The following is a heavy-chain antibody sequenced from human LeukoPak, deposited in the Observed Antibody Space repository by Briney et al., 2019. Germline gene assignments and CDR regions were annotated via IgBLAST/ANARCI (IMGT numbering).Heavy chain of an antibody. J-gene: IGHJ6*02. CDR3: ARSIAYYYDSSGYYYYYYGMDV. CDR1: GGSISSYY. D-gene: IGHD3-22*01. Sequence: PSETLSLTCTVSGGSISSYYWSWIRQPPGKGLEWIGYIYYSGSTNYNPSLKSRVTISVDTSKNQFSLKLSSVTAADTAVYYCARSIAYYYDSSGYYYYYYGMDVWGQGTTVTVSS. V-gene: IGHV4-59*01. CDR2: IYYSGST.